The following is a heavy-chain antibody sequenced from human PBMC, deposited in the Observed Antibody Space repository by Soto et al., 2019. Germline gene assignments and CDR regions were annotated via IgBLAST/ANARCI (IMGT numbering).Heavy chain of an antibody. CDR1: GGTFSSDT. CDR2: IIPILVRA. V-gene: IGHV1-69*08. Sequence: QVQLVQSGAEVKKPGSSVKVSCKSSGGTFSSDTISWVRQAPGQGLEWMGRIIPILVRANYAQKFQGSVTIIVDKSTSTAYMALSSLRSEDTAVYYCARDIVLVPADPRGNYYFDYWGHGTLVTVSA. CDR3: ARDIVLVPADPRGNYYFDY. D-gene: IGHD2-2*01. J-gene: IGHJ4*01.